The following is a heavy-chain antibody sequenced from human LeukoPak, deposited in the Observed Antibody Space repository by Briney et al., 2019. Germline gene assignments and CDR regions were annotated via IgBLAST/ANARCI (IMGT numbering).Heavy chain of an antibody. Sequence: SETLSLTCAVYGGSFSGYYWSWIRQPTGKGLEWIGEINHSGSTNYNPSLKSRVTISVDTSKNQFSLKLSSVTAADTAVYYCARVAPRYYYGSGSPIYWGQGTLVTVSS. D-gene: IGHD3-10*01. CDR2: INHSGST. CDR3: ARVAPRYYYGSGSPIY. V-gene: IGHV4-34*01. J-gene: IGHJ4*02. CDR1: GGSFSGYY.